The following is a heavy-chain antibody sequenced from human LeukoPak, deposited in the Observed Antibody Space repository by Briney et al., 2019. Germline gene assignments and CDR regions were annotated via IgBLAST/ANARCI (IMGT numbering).Heavy chain of an antibody. CDR2: IYYSGST. J-gene: IGHJ3*02. D-gene: IGHD6-25*01. Sequence: SETLSLTCTDSGGSISSYYWSWIRQPPGKGLEWIGYIYYSGSTNYNPSLKSRVTISVDTSKNQFSLKLSSVTAADTAVYYCARPYSAIAADAFDIWGQGTMVTVSS. V-gene: IGHV4-59*01. CDR3: ARPYSAIAADAFDI. CDR1: GGSISSYY.